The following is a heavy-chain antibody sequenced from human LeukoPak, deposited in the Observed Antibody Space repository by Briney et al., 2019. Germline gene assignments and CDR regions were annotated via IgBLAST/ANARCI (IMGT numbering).Heavy chain of an antibody. CDR3: ARGHSWSYWLIDY. V-gene: IGHV3-30-3*01. D-gene: IGHD1-26*01. CDR1: GFTFRNHA. J-gene: IGHJ4*02. Sequence: GRSLRLSCAASGFTFRNHAIHWVRQAPGKGLEWVAVISDDGSSKYYADSVKGRFIISRDNSKNTLYLQMNSLRAEETAVYFCARGHSWSYWLIDYWGQGTLVIASS. CDR2: ISDDGSSK.